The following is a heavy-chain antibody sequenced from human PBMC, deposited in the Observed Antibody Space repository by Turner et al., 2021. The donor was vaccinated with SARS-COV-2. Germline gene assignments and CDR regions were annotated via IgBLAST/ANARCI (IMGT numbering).Heavy chain of an antibody. CDR2: ISSSSSYI. CDR3: ARDYGDFYFDY. V-gene: IGHV3-21*04. D-gene: IGHD4-17*01. CDR1: GFTFSSYS. Sequence: EVQLVESGGGLVKPGGSLRLSCAASGFTFSSYSMDWVRQAPGKGLDWVSSISSSSSYIYYADSVKGRFTISRDNSKNTLYLQMNSLRAEDTAVYYCARDYGDFYFDYWGQGTLVTVSS. J-gene: IGHJ4*02.